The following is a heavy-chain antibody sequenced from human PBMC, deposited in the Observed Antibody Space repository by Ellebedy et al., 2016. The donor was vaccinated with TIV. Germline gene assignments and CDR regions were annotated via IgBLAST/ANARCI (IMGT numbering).Heavy chain of an antibody. J-gene: IGHJ6*02. CDR2: IPASGTGI. D-gene: IGHD1-1*01. CDR3: GRAREPGPFAYYYYGMDV. V-gene: IGHV3-11*01. Sequence: GESLKISCAGPGFTFSDYFMSWVRQAPGKGLEWISYIPASGTGIYYADSVKGRFTIARDNANKSLHMQMNNLRGDDTAVYNCGRAREPGPFAYYYYGMDVWGQGTTVTVSS. CDR1: GFTFSDYF.